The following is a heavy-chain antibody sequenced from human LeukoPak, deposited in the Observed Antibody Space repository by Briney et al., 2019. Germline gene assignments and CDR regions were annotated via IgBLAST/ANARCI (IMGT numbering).Heavy chain of an antibody. J-gene: IGHJ4*02. Sequence: SETLSLTCDVFGYSITSGYYWGWIRQPPGKGLEWIGSISRYGTTSYDPSLKSRVIMSVDTSKNQFSLKLTSVTAADTAVYYCARTSTALTWGQGILVSVSS. CDR1: GYSITSGYY. CDR3: ARTSTALT. D-gene: IGHD4-11*01. V-gene: IGHV4-38-2*01. CDR2: ISRYGTT.